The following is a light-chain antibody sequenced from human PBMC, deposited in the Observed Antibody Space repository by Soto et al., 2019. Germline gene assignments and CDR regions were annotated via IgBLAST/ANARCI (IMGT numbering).Light chain of an antibody. CDR2: EVS. J-gene: IGLJ2*01. CDR3: CSYASTSSVV. V-gene: IGLV2-23*02. Sequence: QSALTQPASVSGSPGQSITISCTGSSSDVGRFDLVSWHQQHPGKAPKLLIYEVSQRPSGISNRFSGSKSGNTASLTISGLQAEDEADYYCCSYASTSSVVFGGGTKVTVL. CDR1: SSDVGRFDL.